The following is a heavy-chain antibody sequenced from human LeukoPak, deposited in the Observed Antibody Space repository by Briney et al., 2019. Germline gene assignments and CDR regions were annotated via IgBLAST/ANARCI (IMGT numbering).Heavy chain of an antibody. V-gene: IGHV3-30-3*01. J-gene: IGHJ1*01. CDR3: ARDLGSQLLFLEYFQH. Sequence: QPGGSLRLSCAASGFTFSSYAMHWVRQAPGKGLEWVAVISYDGSNKYYADSVKGRFTISRDNSKNTLYLQMNSLRAEDTAVYYCARDLGSQLLFLEYFQHWGQGTLVTVSS. D-gene: IGHD2-2*01. CDR1: GFTFSSYA. CDR2: ISYDGSNK.